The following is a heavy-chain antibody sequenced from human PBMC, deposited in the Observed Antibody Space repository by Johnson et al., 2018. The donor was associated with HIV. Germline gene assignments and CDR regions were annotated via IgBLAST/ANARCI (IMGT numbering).Heavy chain of an antibody. CDR1: GFTFDDYG. D-gene: IGHD2-15*01. CDR3: ARLQSGVADDAFDI. V-gene: IGHV3-30*03. J-gene: IGHJ3*02. Sequence: QVQLVESGGGVVRPGGSLRLSCAASGFTFDDYGMSWVRQAPGKGLEWVAVISYDGSNKYYADSVKGRFTISRDNAKTSSYLPMNSLRAEDTAVYYCARLQSGVADDAFDIWGQGTTVTVSS. CDR2: ISYDGSNK.